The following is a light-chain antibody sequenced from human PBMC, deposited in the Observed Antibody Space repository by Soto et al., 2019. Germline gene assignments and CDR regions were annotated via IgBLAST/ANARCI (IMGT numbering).Light chain of an antibody. V-gene: IGKV3-15*01. CDR2: GVS. CDR1: QSVTSN. CDR3: QQYSQWPLT. J-gene: IGKJ4*01. Sequence: EIVMTQSPATLSLSPGERATLSSSASQSVTSNLAWYQQKPGQAPRLLMYGVSTRATGIPARFGGSGSATEFTLTISSLQSEDFAVYYCQQYSQWPLTFGGGTKVDIK.